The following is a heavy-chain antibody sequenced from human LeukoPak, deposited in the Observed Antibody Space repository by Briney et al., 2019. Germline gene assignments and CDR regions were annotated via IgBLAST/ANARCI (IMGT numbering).Heavy chain of an antibody. D-gene: IGHD6-19*01. CDR1: GYTLTSYN. Sequence: ASVKVSCKASGYTLTSYNMHWVRQAPGQGLEWMGIINPSGGSTSYAQKFQGRVTMTRDTSTSTVYMELSSLRSEDTAVYYCARGPPRGLAEGSHFDYWGQGTLVTVSS. CDR3: ARGPPRGLAEGSHFDY. J-gene: IGHJ4*02. V-gene: IGHV1-46*01. CDR2: INPSGGST.